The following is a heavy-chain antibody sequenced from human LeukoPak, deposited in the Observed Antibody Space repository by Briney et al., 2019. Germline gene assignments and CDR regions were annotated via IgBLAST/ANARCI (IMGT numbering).Heavy chain of an antibody. V-gene: IGHV3-23*01. D-gene: IGHD3-22*01. CDR3: AKVDSTSYYEVLDF. CDR2: ISGGGSST. J-gene: IGHJ4*02. CDR1: GFTFITYA. Sequence: GGSLRLSCAASGFTFITYAMFWVRQAPGKGLEWVSTISGGGSSTNYGDSVKGRFTISRDNTKDTLYLQMSSLRADDTAVYYCAKVDSTSYYEVLDFWGQGTLVTVSS.